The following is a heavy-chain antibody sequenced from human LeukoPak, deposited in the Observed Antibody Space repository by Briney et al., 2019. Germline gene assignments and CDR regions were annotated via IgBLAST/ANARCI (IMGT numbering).Heavy chain of an antibody. CDR1: GFTFNNYA. D-gene: IGHD1-1*01. CDR2: ISDNGGDT. Sequence: GGALRLSCAASGFTFNNYAMSWVRQAPGKGLEWVSAISDNGGDTKYADSVKGRFTIPRDNSRNTLYLQMNSLRVEDTAIYYCGRDWKLDYWGQGTLVTVSS. J-gene: IGHJ4*02. V-gene: IGHV3-23*01. CDR3: GRDWKLDY.